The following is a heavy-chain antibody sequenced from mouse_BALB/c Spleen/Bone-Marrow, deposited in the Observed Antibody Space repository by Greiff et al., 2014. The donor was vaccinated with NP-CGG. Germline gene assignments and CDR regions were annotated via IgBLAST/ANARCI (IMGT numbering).Heavy chain of an antibody. CDR1: GYTFTSYY. CDR2: INPSNGGT. J-gene: IGHJ4*01. CDR3: TLWCYAMDY. V-gene: IGHV1S81*02. Sequence: VQLQQSGAELVKPGASVKLSCKASGYTFTSYYMYWVKQRPGQGLEWIGEINPSNGGTNFNEKFKSKATLTVDKSSSTAYMQLSSLTSEDSAVYYCTLWCYAMDYWGQGTSVTVPS. D-gene: IGHD1-1*02.